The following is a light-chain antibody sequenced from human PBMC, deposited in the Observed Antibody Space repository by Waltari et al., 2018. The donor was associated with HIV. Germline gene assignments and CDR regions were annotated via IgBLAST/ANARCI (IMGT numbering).Light chain of an antibody. Sequence: QSALTQPASVSGSPGQSITISCTGTSSDIGGYNYVSWYQQHPGKAPKLMIYDVSKRPSGGSNRFSGSKSGNTASLTISGLQAEDETDYYCCSYAGSRTWVFGGGTKLTVL. CDR1: SSDIGGYNY. CDR3: CSYAGSRTWV. CDR2: DVS. J-gene: IGLJ3*02. V-gene: IGLV2-23*02.